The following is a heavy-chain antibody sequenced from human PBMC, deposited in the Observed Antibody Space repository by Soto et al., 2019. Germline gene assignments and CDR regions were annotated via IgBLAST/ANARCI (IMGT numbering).Heavy chain of an antibody. J-gene: IGHJ6*02. Sequence: QVQLVESGGGVVQPGRSLRLSCAASGFTFSSYGMHWVRQAPGKGLEWVAVIWYDGSNKYYADSVKGRFTISRDNSKNTLYLQMNSLRAEDTAVYYCARELADRRGLYYYYGMDVWGQGTTVTVSS. V-gene: IGHV3-33*01. D-gene: IGHD2-15*01. CDR2: IWYDGSNK. CDR3: ARELADRRGLYYYYGMDV. CDR1: GFTFSSYG.